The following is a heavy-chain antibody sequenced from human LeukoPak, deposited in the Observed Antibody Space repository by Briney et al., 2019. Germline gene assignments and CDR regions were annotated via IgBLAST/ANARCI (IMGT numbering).Heavy chain of an antibody. CDR2: INHNGGGT. CDR3: ARDPSCTTTTCYGGNNWFDP. Sequence: ASVKVSCKASGYTFNTYYIYWVRQARAQGLEWMGWINHNGGGTNYAQNFQGRVTMTRDMSISTAYMELTGLTSDDTALYYCARDPSCTTTTCYGGNNWFDPWGQGTLVTVSS. D-gene: IGHD2-2*01. J-gene: IGHJ5*02. CDR1: GYTFNTYY. V-gene: IGHV1-2*02.